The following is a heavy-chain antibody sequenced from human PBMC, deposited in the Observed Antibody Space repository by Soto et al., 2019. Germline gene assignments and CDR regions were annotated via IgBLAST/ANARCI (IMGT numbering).Heavy chain of an antibody. J-gene: IGHJ4*02. CDR3: ARDPRVYYDSSGYYWVY. CDR1: GYTFSSYA. D-gene: IGHD3-22*01. CDR2: ISAYNGNT. Sequence: VKVSCKASGYTFSSYAISWVRQAPGQGLEWMGWISAYNGNTNYAQNFQGRVTMTTDTSTSTAYMELRSLRSDDTAVYYCARDPRVYYDSSGYYWVYWGQGTLVTVSS. V-gene: IGHV1-18*01.